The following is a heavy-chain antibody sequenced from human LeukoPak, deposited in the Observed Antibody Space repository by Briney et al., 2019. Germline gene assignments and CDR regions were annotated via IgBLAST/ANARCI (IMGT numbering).Heavy chain of an antibody. Sequence: GRSLRLSCAASGFTFDDYAMHWVRQAPGKGLEWASGISWNSGSIGYADSVKGRFTISRDNAKNSLYLQMNSLRAEDTALYYCAKDRVRPLAGCMDVWGQGTTVTVSS. J-gene: IGHJ6*02. V-gene: IGHV3-9*01. D-gene: IGHD6-19*01. CDR1: GFTFDDYA. CDR3: AKDRVRPLAGCMDV. CDR2: ISWNSGSI.